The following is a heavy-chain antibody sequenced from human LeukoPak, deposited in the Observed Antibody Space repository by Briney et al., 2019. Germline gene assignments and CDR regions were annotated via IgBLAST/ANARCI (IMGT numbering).Heavy chain of an antibody. CDR2: INPNSGGT. Sequence: ASVKVSCKASGYTFTGFYIHWVRQAPGQGLEWMGWINPNSGGTNYAQKFQDRVTMTRDTSISTAYMELSSLRSDDTAVYYCARPLTTSGWYFDLWGRGTLVTVSS. D-gene: IGHD1-14*01. J-gene: IGHJ2*01. CDR1: GYTFTGFY. CDR3: ARPLTTSGWYFDL. V-gene: IGHV1-2*02.